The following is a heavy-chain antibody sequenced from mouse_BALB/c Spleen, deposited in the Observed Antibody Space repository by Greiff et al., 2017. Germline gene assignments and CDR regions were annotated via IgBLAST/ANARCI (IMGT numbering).Heavy chain of an antibody. CDR3: SLYGSSYHYYAMDY. J-gene: IGHJ4*01. Sequence: VQLKQSGPELVKPGASMKISCKASGYSFTGYTMNWVKQSHGKNLEWIGLINPYNGGTSYNQKFKGKATLTVDKSSSTAYMELLSLTSEDSAVYYCSLYGSSYHYYAMDYWGQGTSVTVSS. CDR2: INPYNGGT. D-gene: IGHD1-1*01. V-gene: IGHV1-18*01. CDR1: GYSFTGYT.